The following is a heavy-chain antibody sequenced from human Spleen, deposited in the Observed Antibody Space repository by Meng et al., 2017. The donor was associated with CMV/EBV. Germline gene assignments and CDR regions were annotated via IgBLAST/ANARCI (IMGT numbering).Heavy chain of an antibody. CDR2: IIPIFGTA. J-gene: IGHJ4*02. V-gene: IGHV1-69*05. CDR3: ARYRYLYGNYFDY. Sequence: KAYGGTFGSYAMSWGRQAPGQGLKWIGGIIPIFGTANYAQKCQGRVTITTDESTSTAYMEPSSLRSEDTAVYYCARYRYLYGNYFDYWGQGTLVTVSS. CDR1: GGTFGSYA. D-gene: IGHD2/OR15-2a*01.